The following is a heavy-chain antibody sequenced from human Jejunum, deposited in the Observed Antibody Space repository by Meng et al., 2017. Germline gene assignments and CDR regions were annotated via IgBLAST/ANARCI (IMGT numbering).Heavy chain of an antibody. V-gene: IGHV4-39*07. D-gene: IGHD3-22*01. CDR3: ARDQAYHYENNGYFGSDGMDV. J-gene: IGHJ6*02. Sequence: SETLSLTCAVSGGSISSSGYYWGWIRQPPGKGLEWIGSMSHSGTTFYNPSLKSRVTISRDTSKNQFSLKVTFVTAADTAVYYCARDQAYHYENNGYFGSDGMDVWGQGTSVTVSS. CDR2: MSHSGTT. CDR1: GGSISSSGYY.